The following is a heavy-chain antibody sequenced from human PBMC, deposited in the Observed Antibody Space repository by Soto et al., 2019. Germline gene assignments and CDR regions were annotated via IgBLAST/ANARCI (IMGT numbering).Heavy chain of an antibody. J-gene: IGHJ5*02. Sequence: ASVKVSCKASGYTFTSYGISWVRQAPGQGHEWMGWISAYNGNTNSAQKLQGRVTMTTDTSTSIAYMELRSLRSDDTAVYYCARAHHPGVANPWGQGTLVTVSS. CDR2: ISAYNGNT. D-gene: IGHD5-12*01. CDR1: GYTFTSYG. V-gene: IGHV1-18*01. CDR3: ARAHHPGVANP.